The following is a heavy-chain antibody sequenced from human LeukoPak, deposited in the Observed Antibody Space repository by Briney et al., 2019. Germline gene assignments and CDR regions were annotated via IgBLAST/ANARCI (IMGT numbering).Heavy chain of an antibody. CDR1: GFTFSDYY. V-gene: IGHV3-11*01. J-gene: IGHJ6*03. CDR3: ARPRLHYYYHYMDV. Sequence: GGSLRLSCAASGFTFSDYYMSWIRQAPGKGLEWVSYISSSGSTIYYADSVKGRFTISRDNAKNSLYLQMNSLRAEDTAVYYCARPRLHYYYHYMDVWGKGTTVTVSS. CDR2: ISSSGSTI.